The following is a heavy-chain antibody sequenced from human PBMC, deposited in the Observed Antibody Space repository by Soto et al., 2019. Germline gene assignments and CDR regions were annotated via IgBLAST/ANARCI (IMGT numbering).Heavy chain of an antibody. Sequence: QVQLQESGPGLVKPSETLSLTCTVAGGCISSYYWSWIRQPPGNGLEWIGYIYYSGSTNYNPSLKSRVTISVDTSKNQFSLKLNSMTAADTAVYYCARHNYGSGSTYFDYWGQGTLVTVSS. CDR3: ARHNYGSGSTYFDY. D-gene: IGHD3-10*01. CDR2: IYYSGST. V-gene: IGHV4-59*08. CDR1: GGCISSYY. J-gene: IGHJ4*02.